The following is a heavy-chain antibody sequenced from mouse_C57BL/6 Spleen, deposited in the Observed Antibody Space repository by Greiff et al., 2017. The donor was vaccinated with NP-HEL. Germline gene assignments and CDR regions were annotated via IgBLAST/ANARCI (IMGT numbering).Heavy chain of an antibody. CDR3: AREDYGRGFAY. J-gene: IGHJ3*01. CDR2: IYPGDGDT. D-gene: IGHD1-1*01. V-gene: IGHV1-82*01. Sequence: QVQLQQSGPELVKPGASVKISCKASGYAFSRSWMNWVKQRPGKGLEWIGRIYPGDGDTNYNGKFKGKATLTADKSSSTAYMQLSSLTSEDSAVYFCAREDYGRGFAYWGQGTLVTVSA. CDR1: GYAFSRSW.